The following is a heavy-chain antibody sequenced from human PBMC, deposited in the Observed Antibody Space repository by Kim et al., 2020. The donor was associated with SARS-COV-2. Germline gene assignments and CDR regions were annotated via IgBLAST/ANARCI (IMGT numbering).Heavy chain of an antibody. J-gene: IGHJ4*02. V-gene: IGHV3-48*02. D-gene: IGHD3-10*01. Sequence: YEDSVKGRFTISRANDKNPLYLQMNSRRDEDTAVYYCAGGGYYGSGSYYVWGQGTLVTVSS. CDR3: AGGGYYGSGSYYV.